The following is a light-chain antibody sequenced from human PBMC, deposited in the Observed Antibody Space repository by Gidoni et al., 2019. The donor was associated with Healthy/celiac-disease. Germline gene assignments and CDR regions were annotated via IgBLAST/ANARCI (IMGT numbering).Light chain of an antibody. CDR3: QQSYSTPLT. V-gene: IGKV1-39*01. CDR2: AAS. J-gene: IGKJ4*01. CDR1: QSISSY. Sequence: DIQMTQSPSSLSASVGDRVTITCRASQSISSYLHWYQQKPGKAPKLLIYAASSLQSGVPSRFSGSGSGTDFTLTISSLQPEDFATYYGQQSYSTPLTFXGXTKVEIK.